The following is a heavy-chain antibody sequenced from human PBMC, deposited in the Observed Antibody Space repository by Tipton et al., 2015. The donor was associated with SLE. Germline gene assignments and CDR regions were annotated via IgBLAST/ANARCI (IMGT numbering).Heavy chain of an antibody. D-gene: IGHD3-22*01. CDR2: VYYSGTT. V-gene: IGHV4-59*01. J-gene: IGHJ5*02. Sequence: LRLSCTVSGSSITAYYWTWIRQPPGKGLEWIGYVYYSGTTNYSPSLKSRVTISVDTSKNQFSLKLSSVTAADTAVYYCARDSSGGYNWFDPWGQGTLVTVSS. CDR3: ARDSSGGYNWFDP. CDR1: GSSITAYY.